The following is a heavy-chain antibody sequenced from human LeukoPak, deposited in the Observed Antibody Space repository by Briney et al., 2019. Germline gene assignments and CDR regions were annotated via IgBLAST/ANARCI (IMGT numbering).Heavy chain of an antibody. CDR2: NSWNSGSI. D-gene: IGHD3-10*01. CDR1: GFTFDDYA. Sequence: GRSLRLSCAASGFTFDDYAMHWVRQAPGKGLEWVSGNSWNSGSIGYADSVKGRFTISRDNAKNSLYLQMNSLRAEDTALYYCAKALRTMVRGVTPFDPWGQGTLVTVSS. CDR3: AKALRTMVRGVTPFDP. V-gene: IGHV3-9*01. J-gene: IGHJ5*02.